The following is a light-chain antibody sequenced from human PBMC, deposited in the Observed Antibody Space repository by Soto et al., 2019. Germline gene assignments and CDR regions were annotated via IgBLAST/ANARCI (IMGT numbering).Light chain of an antibody. CDR3: HQRQSWPRT. J-gene: IGKJ1*01. Sequence: ELVLTQSPGTLSLSPGERATLSCRASQSLSSRNLAWYQHRPGQAPRLLIYQTSIRAAGIPARFSASGTGTDFTLTISDVQPEDFAVYYCHQRQSWPRTFGQGTKVDIK. CDR2: QTS. V-gene: IGKV3D-20*02. CDR1: QSLSSRN.